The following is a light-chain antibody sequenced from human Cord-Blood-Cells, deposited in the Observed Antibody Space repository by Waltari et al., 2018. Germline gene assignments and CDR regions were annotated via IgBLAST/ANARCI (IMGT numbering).Light chain of an antibody. CDR3: QQYNSYSPYT. CDR1: QSISSW. CDR2: DAS. Sequence: DIQITQSPSTLSASVGDRVTITCRASQSISSWLAWYQQKPGKAPKPLSYDASSLESGVPSRFSGSGSGTEFTLTISSLQPDDFATYYCQQYNSYSPYTFGQGTKLEIK. J-gene: IGKJ2*01. V-gene: IGKV1-5*01.